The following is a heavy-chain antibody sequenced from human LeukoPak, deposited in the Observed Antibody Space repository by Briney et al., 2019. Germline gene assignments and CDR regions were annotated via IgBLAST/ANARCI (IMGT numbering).Heavy chain of an antibody. J-gene: IGHJ4*02. CDR2: IVVGSGNT. V-gene: IGHV1-58*02. Sequence: SVKVSCKASGGTFRSYAISWVRQARGQRLEWIGWIVVGSGNTNYAQKFQERVTITRDMSTSRAYMELSSLRSEDTAVYYCAAVQVGANYYFDYWGQGTLVTVSS. D-gene: IGHD1-26*01. CDR3: AAVQVGANYYFDY. CDR1: GGTFRSYA.